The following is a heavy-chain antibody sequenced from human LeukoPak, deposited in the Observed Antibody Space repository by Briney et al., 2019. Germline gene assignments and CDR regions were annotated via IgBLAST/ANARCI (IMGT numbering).Heavy chain of an antibody. Sequence: ASVKVSCKASGYTFTSYGISWVRQAPGQGLEWMGWISAYNGNTNYAQKLQGRVTMTTDTSTSTAYMELSSLRSEDTAVYYCARDSSGYYSVAHAFDIWGQGTMVTVSS. J-gene: IGHJ3*02. V-gene: IGHV1-18*01. D-gene: IGHD3-22*01. CDR2: ISAYNGNT. CDR1: GYTFTSYG. CDR3: ARDSSGYYSVAHAFDI.